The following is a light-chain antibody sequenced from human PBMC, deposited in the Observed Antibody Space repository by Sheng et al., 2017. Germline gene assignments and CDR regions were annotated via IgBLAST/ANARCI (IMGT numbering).Light chain of an antibody. CDR2: RTS. CDR3: QQYSTYPFT. J-gene: IGKJ3*01. Sequence: DIQVTQFPSTLSASVGDSVTIACRTSRDIKTSVAWYQQKPGKAPKLLMYRTSNLDSGVPPRFSGSGTGTEFTLTITSLQSDDFATYYCQQYSTYPFTFGPGTKVDIQ. V-gene: IGKV1-5*03. CDR1: RDIKTS.